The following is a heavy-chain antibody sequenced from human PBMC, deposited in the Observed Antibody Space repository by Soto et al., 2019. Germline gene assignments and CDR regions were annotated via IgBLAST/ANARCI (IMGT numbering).Heavy chain of an antibody. D-gene: IGHD6-13*01. Sequence: QVQLVESGGGVVQPGRSLRLSCAASGFTFSTHAMHWVRQAPGKGLECVAIVSFDGSNKYYADSVKGRFTISRDNSKNTLYLQMSGLTPADTAFYYWARDQTGITTAGGGRIDRWGQGTLVTVSS. CDR3: ARDQTGITTAGGGRIDR. J-gene: IGHJ5*02. CDR1: GFTFSTHA. CDR2: VSFDGSNK. V-gene: IGHV3-30-3*01.